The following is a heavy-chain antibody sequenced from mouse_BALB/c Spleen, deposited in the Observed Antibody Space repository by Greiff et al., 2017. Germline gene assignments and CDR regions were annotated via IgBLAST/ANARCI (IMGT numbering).Heavy chain of an antibody. D-gene: IGHD3-2*01. Sequence: VQLQQSGAELVRSGASVKLSCTASCFNIKDYYMHWVKQRPEQGLEWIGWIDPENGDTEYAPKFQGKATMTADTSSNTAYLQLSSLTSEDTAVYYCKTARATYWGQGTLVTVSA. CDR1: CFNIKDYY. CDR3: KTARATY. CDR2: IDPENGDT. V-gene: IGHV14-4*02. J-gene: IGHJ3*01.